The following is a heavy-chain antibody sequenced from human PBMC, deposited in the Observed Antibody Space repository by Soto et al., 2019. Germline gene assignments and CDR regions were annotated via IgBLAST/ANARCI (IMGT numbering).Heavy chain of an antibody. CDR2: ISHSGRT. Sequence: SETLSLTCTVSGASLRSGSYYLSWIRQPPGKGLEWIGYISHSGRTNYDPSLKSRLTMSVDTSQNQFSLQLNSVTAADTAVYYCSYGSSFDYWGQGTLVTVSS. CDR3: SYGSSFDY. J-gene: IGHJ4*02. CDR1: GASLRSGSYY. V-gene: IGHV4-61*01. D-gene: IGHD3-10*01.